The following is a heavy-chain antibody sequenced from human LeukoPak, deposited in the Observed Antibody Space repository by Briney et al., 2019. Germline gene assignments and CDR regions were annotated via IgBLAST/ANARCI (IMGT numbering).Heavy chain of an antibody. CDR1: GFTFSSYS. V-gene: IGHV3-21*01. D-gene: IGHD2-2*01. CDR3: ARDLRYCSSASCSENGAFDI. CDR2: INSSGGFI. Sequence: GGSLGLSCAASGFTFSSYSMNWVRQAPGEGLEWVSSINSSGGFIYYAESVKGRFTISRDNARNSLFLQMNSLRAEDTAVYYCARDLRYCSSASCSENGAFDIWGQGKMVNVSS. J-gene: IGHJ3*02.